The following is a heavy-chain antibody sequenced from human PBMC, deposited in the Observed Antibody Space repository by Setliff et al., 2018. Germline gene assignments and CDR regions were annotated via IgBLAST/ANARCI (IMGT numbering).Heavy chain of an antibody. V-gene: IGHV3-21*01. CDR2: ISSTGEDI. D-gene: IGHD3-3*01. CDR3: ARDNTLFGVVITGNWFDP. CDR1: GFSLNSFS. Sequence: PGGSLRLSCAASGFSLNSFSMTWIRQPPGKGLEWVSSISSTGEDIYYADPVKGRFTISRDNAENSLYLQMNSLRVEYTAVYYCARDNTLFGVVITGNWFDPWGQGTLVTVSS. J-gene: IGHJ5*02.